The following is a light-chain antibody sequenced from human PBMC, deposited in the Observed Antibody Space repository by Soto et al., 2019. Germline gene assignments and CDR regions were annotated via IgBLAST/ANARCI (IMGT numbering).Light chain of an antibody. CDR3: QQYGSSPFT. J-gene: IGKJ4*01. V-gene: IGKV3-20*01. Sequence: EIVLTQSPGTLSLSPGERATLSCRASQSVSSSYLAWYQQKPGQAPRLLFYGASSRATGIPDRFSGSGSGTDLPLTISRLEPEDFAVYYCQQYGSSPFTFGGGTKVEIK. CDR1: QSVSSSY. CDR2: GAS.